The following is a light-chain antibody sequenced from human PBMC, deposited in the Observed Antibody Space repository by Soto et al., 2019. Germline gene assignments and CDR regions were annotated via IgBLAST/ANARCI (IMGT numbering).Light chain of an antibody. V-gene: IGKV3-11*01. CDR3: QHNGGPIT. CDR2: AAS. Sequence: EIVLTQSPSTLSLSPGERATLSCRASQGVSSYLAWYQQKPGQAPSLLIYAASNWATGIPARFSGSGSGTDFTITSSRQEDEDFTVFYCQHNGGPITFGQGTRLEIK. J-gene: IGKJ5*01. CDR1: QGVSSY.